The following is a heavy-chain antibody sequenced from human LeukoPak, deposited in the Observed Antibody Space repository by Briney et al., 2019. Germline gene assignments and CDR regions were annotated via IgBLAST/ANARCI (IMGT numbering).Heavy chain of an antibody. CDR1: AYTFINFF. CDR3: ATRPINCIITNCYVDY. CDR2: MNPNSGAT. D-gene: IGHD3-16*01. V-gene: IGHV1-2*02. J-gene: IGHJ4*02. Sequence: ASVKVSCKASAYTFINFFIHWVRRAPGQGLEWMGWMNPNSGATSYAREFQDRVTMTRDTSLSTAYMELSRLRSDDTAIYFCATRPINCIITNCYVDYWGQGTLVTVSS.